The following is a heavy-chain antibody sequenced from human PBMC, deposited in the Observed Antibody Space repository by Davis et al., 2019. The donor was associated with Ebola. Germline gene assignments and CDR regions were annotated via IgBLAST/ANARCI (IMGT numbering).Heavy chain of an antibody. CDR2: ISSSSSTI. CDR1: GFTFSSYG. V-gene: IGHV3-48*01. J-gene: IGHJ4*02. CDR3: AKLNQLLYDY. D-gene: IGHD2-2*02. Sequence: GESLKISCAASGFTFSSYGMNWVRQAPGKGLEWVSYISSSSSTIYYADSVKGRFTISRDNSKNTLYLQMNSLRAEDTAVYYCAKLNQLLYDYWGQGTLVTVSS.